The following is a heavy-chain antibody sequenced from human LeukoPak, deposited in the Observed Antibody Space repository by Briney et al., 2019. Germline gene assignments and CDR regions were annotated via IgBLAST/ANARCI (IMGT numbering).Heavy chain of an antibody. CDR1: GFTFSSYG. V-gene: IGHV3-33*01. CDR3: ARGQGLLTYYFDY. J-gene: IGHJ4*02. D-gene: IGHD5-18*01. Sequence: GGSLRLSCAASGFTFSSYGMHWVRQAPGKGLEWVAVIWYDGSNKYYADSVKGRFTFSRDNSKNTLYLQMNSLRAEDTAVYYCARGQGLLTYYFDYWGQGTLVTVSS. CDR2: IWYDGSNK.